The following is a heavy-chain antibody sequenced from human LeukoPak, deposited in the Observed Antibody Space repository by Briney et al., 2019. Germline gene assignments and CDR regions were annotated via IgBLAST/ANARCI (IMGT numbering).Heavy chain of an antibody. Sequence: SETLSLTCAVYGGSFSGYYWSWIRQPPGKGLEWIGEINHSGSTNYNPSLKSRVTISVDTSKNQFSLKLSSVTAADTAVYYCARARNYDILTGPYSRGYYGMDVWGQGTTVTVPS. CDR3: ARARNYDILTGPYSRGYYGMDV. CDR1: GGSFSGYY. V-gene: IGHV4-34*01. CDR2: INHSGST. J-gene: IGHJ6*02. D-gene: IGHD3-9*01.